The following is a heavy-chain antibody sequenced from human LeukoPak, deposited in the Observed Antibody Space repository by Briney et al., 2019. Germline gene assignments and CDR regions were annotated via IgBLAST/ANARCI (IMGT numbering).Heavy chain of an antibody. D-gene: IGHD4-23*01. J-gene: IGHJ4*02. CDR2: IIPILGIA. Sequence: ASVKVSCKASGGTFSSYAISWVRQAPGQGLEWMGRIIPILGIANYAQKFQGRVTITADKSTSTAYMELSSLRSEDTAVYYCASIGGNSPLDYWGQGTLVTVSS. V-gene: IGHV1-69*04. CDR1: GGTFSSYA. CDR3: ASIGGNSPLDY.